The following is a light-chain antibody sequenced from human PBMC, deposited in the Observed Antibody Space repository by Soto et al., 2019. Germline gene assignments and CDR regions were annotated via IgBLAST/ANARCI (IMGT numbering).Light chain of an antibody. CDR1: QTISSDS. Sequence: EIVLTQSPGTLSLSPGERATLSCRASQTISSDSLAWYQQKPGQPPRLLIYGASSRATGIPDRFSGSGSGAAFTLTISRLEPDDFAVYYCQQYGRSPPYTFGQGTKLEIK. V-gene: IGKV3-20*01. J-gene: IGKJ2*01. CDR3: QQYGRSPPYT. CDR2: GAS.